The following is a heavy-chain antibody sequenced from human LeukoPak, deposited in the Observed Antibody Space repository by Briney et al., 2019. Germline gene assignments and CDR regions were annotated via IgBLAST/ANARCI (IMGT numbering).Heavy chain of an antibody. Sequence: PGGSLRLSCAVSGLTFSDYRMIWVRQAPEKRLEWVAVTAGADDVIQYADSLKGRFTISRDNSKNTLYLQMNSLRAEDTAVYYCARRQGDAFDIWGQGTMVTVSS. CDR1: GLTFSDYR. V-gene: IGHV3-23*01. CDR2: TAGADDVI. D-gene: IGHD1-1*01. CDR3: ARRQGDAFDI. J-gene: IGHJ3*02.